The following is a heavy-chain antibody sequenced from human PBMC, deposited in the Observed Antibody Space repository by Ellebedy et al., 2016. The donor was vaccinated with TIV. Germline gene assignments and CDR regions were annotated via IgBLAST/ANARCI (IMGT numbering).Heavy chain of an antibody. CDR1: GGSISSYY. D-gene: IGHD1-26*01. J-gene: IGHJ6*02. CDR3: ARGRTYYIVGATGDYYGMDV. CDR2: IYYSGST. V-gene: IGHV4-59*12. Sequence: MPSETLSLTCTVSGGSISSYYWSWIRQPPGKGLEWIGYIYYSGSTNYNPSLKSRVTISVDTSKNQFSLKLSSVTAAETAVYYCARGRTYYIVGATGDYYGMDVWGQGTKVTVSS.